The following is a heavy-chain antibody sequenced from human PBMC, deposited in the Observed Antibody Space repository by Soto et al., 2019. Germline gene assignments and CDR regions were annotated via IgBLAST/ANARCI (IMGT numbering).Heavy chain of an antibody. CDR3: ARGCCFGGTTVTPGTPNWFDP. CDR2: ISAYNGNT. CDR1: GYTFTSYG. V-gene: IGHV1-18*01. Sequence: QVQLVQSGAEVKKPGASVKVSCKASGYTFTSYGISWVRQAPGQGLEWMGWISAYNGNTNYAQKLQGRVTMTTDTSTSTAYMELRSLRSDDTAVYYCARGCCFGGTTVTPGTPNWFDPWGQGTLVTVSS. D-gene: IGHD4-17*01. J-gene: IGHJ5*02.